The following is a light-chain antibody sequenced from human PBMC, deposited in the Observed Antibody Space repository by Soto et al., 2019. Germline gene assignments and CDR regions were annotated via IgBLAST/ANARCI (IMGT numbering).Light chain of an antibody. V-gene: IGKV1-5*01. J-gene: IGKJ1*01. Sequence: DIQMTQSPSTLSASVGDRVTITCRAGQSVGSWLAWYQQKPGAAPKLLIFDVSTLESGVPSRFSGSGSGTEFTLTISSLQPDDFATYYCQQYNTYSWTFGQGTKVEIK. CDR2: DVS. CDR1: QSVGSW. CDR3: QQYNTYSWT.